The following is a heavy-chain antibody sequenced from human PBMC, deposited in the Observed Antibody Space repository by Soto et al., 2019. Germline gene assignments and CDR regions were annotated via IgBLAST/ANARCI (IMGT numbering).Heavy chain of an antibody. J-gene: IGHJ6*02. CDR2: IYSGGST. CDR1: GFTVSSNY. Sequence: QAGGSLRLSCAASGFTVSSNYMSWVGQAPGKGLEWVSVIYSGGSTYYADSVKGRFTISRDNSKNTLYLQMKSLRAEDTAVYYCARAGIAARHQWSYYGMDVWGQGTTVTVSS. D-gene: IGHD6-6*01. CDR3: ARAGIAARHQWSYYGMDV. V-gene: IGHV3-53*01.